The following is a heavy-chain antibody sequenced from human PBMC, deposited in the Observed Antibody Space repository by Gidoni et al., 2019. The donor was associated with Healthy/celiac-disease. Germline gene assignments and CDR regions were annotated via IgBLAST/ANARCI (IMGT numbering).Heavy chain of an antibody. CDR1: GGSIRSRSYY. CDR3: NSYGRSDYYGMDV. CDR2: IYSSGST. J-gene: IGHJ6*02. Sequence: QLQLQESGPGLVKPSETLSLTCNASGGSIRSRSYYWGWIRQPPGQGLEWIGSIYSSGSTYYHPSLKSRVTISVDTSQNQFSLQRSSVTAADTAVHYCNSYGRSDYYGMDVWGQGTTVTVSS. D-gene: IGHD5-18*01. V-gene: IGHV4-39*01.